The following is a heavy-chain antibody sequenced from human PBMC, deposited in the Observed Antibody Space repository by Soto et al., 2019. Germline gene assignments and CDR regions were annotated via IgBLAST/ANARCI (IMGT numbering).Heavy chain of an antibody. J-gene: IGHJ4*02. V-gene: IGHV3-15*01. Sequence: GGSLRLSCAASGFTFSNAWMSWVRQAPGKGLEWVGRIKSKTDGGTTDYAAPVKGRFTISRDDSKNTLYLQMNSLKTEDTAVYYCISFYPYGSGSYYSFDYWGQGTLVTVSS. CDR3: ISFYPYGSGSYYSFDY. D-gene: IGHD3-10*01. CDR2: IKSKTDGGTT. CDR1: GFTFSNAW.